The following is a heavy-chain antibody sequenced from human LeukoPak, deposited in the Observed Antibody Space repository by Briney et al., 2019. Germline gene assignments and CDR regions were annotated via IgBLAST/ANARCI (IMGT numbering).Heavy chain of an antibody. CDR2: ISSSGSTI. D-gene: IGHD6-19*01. CDR1: GFTFSSYE. J-gene: IGHJ4*02. V-gene: IGHV3-48*03. Sequence: PGGSLRLSCAASGFTFSSYEMNWVRQAPGKGLEWVSYISSSGSTIYHADSVKGRFTISRDNAKNSLYLQMNSLRAEDTAVYYCARDYSSGWYYFDYWGQGTLVTVSS. CDR3: ARDYSSGWYYFDY.